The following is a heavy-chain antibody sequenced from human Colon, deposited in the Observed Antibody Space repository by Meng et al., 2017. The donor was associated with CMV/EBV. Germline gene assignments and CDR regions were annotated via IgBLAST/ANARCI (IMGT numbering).Heavy chain of an antibody. V-gene: IGHV4-59*01. CDR3: AREKKVGWELSLDY. J-gene: IGHJ4*02. D-gene: IGHD1-26*01. CDR1: GVSISSDY. Sequence: GSLRLSCTVPGVSISSDYWSWIRQPPGKGLEWIGNIHNGGHTYYNSSLKSRLTISVDTSKNQFSLRLTSVTAADTAIYYCAREKKVGWELSLDYWGQGTLVTVSS. CDR2: IHNGGHT.